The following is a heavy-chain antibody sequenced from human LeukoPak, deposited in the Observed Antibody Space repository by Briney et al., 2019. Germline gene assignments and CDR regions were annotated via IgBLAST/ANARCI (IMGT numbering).Heavy chain of an antibody. CDR3: AREGVVGAYGHFDY. D-gene: IGHD2-15*01. CDR2: INYSGST. CDR1: GGSFSGYY. Sequence: SETLSLTCAVYGGSFSGYYWSWIRQPPGKGLEWIGEINYSGSTNYNPSLKSRVTISVDTSKNQFSLKLSSVTAADTAVYYCAREGVVGAYGHFDYWGQGTLVTVSS. V-gene: IGHV4-34*01. J-gene: IGHJ4*02.